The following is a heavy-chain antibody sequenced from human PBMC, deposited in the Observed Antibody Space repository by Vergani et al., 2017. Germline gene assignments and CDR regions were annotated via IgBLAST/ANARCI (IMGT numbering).Heavy chain of an antibody. V-gene: IGHV2-5*02. CDR2: IYWDDDK. D-gene: IGHD6-19*01. J-gene: IGHJ4*02. CDR3: AHSHSIGWYLDY. CDR1: GFSLSTSGVG. Sequence: QITLKESGPTLVKPTQTLTLTCTFSGFSLSTSGVGVGWIRQPPRKALGWLALIYWDDDKRYRPSLKSRLTITKDTSKNQVVLTMTNMDPVDTATYYCAHSHSIGWYLDYWGQGTLVTVSS.